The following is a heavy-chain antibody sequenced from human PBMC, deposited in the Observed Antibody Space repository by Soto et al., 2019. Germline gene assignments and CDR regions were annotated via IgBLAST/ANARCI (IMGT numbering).Heavy chain of an antibody. CDR2: IIPIFGTA. CDR3: ARPRRALRRYSCVGGMDV. J-gene: IGHJ6*02. Sequence: SVKVSCKASGGTFSSYSISWVRQAPGQGLEWMGGIIPIFGTANYAQKFQGRVTITADESTSTAYMELSSLRSEDTAVYYCARPRRALRRYSCVGGMDVWGQGTTVTVSS. D-gene: IGHD5-18*01. V-gene: IGHV1-69*13. CDR1: GGTFSSYS.